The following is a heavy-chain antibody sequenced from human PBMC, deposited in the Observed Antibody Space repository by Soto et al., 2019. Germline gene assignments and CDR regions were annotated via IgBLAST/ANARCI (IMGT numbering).Heavy chain of an antibody. D-gene: IGHD6-6*01. Sequence: VASVKVSCKASGYTFTGYYMHWVRQAPGQGLEWMGWINPNSGGTKYAQKFQGRVTLTRDTSISTTYMELSRLRSDDTAVYYCARVWWGSSSLGWYFDLWGRGTLVTVSS. V-gene: IGHV1-2*02. CDR2: INPNSGGT. CDR3: ARVWWGSSSLGWYFDL. J-gene: IGHJ2*01. CDR1: GYTFTGYY.